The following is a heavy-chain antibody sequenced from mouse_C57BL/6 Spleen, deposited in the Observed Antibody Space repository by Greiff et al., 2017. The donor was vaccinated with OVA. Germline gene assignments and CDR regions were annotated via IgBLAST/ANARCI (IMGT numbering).Heavy chain of an antibody. CDR3: ARRDFYYGNYYYAMDY. V-gene: IGHV5-17*01. Sequence: EVKLVESGGGLVKPGGSLKLSCAASGFTFSDYGMHWVRQAPEKGLEWVAYISSGSSTIYYADTVKGRFTISRDNAKNTLFLQMTSLRSEDTAMYYCARRDFYYGNYYYAMDYWGQGTSVTVSS. CDR2: ISSGSSTI. CDR1: GFTFSDYG. D-gene: IGHD2-1*01. J-gene: IGHJ4*01.